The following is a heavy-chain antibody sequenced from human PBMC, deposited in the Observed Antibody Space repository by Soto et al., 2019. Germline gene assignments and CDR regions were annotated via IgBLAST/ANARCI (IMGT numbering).Heavy chain of an antibody. J-gene: IGHJ5*02. D-gene: IGHD6-13*01. CDR2: IYYSVST. Sequence: SETLSLTCTVSGGSISSSSYYWGWIRQPPGKGLEWLGSIYYSVSTYYNPSLKSRVTISVDTSKNQFSLKLSSVTAADTAVYYCARAKAPLYSSSWYWFDPWGQGTLVTVSS. CDR3: ARAKAPLYSSSWYWFDP. CDR1: GGSISSSSYY. V-gene: IGHV4-39*01.